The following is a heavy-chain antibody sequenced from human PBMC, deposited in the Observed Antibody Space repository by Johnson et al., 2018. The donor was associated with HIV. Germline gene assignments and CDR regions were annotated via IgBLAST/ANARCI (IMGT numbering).Heavy chain of an antibody. Sequence: EVQLVESGGGVVQPGRSLRLSCAASGFTFDDYAMHWVRQAPGKGLEWVSGISGSTIYYADSVKGRFTISRDNAKNSLYLQMNSLRAEDTAVYYCARVTYYYDSSGLTGRACDIWGQGTMVTVSS. CDR3: ARVTYYYDSSGLTGRACDI. CDR2: ISGSTI. V-gene: IGHV3-69-1*01. CDR1: GFTFDDYA. J-gene: IGHJ3*02. D-gene: IGHD3-22*01.